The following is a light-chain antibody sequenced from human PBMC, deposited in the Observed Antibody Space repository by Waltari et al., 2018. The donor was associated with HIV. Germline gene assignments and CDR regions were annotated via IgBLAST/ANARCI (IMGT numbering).Light chain of an antibody. V-gene: IGKV1-39*01. CDR1: QSISNH. CDR3: QQTYTTPRT. J-gene: IGKJ5*01. CDR2: AAS. Sequence: DIQMTQSPSSLSASVGDRVTITCRASQSISNHLNWYQQKPGKAPKFLIYAASSLQSGVPSRFSGSGSGTDFTLTISSLQPEDFATYYCQQTYTTPRTFGQWTRLGIK.